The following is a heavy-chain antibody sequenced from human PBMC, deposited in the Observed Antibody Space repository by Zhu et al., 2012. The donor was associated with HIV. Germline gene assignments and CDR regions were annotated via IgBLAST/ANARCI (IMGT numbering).Heavy chain of an antibody. CDR2: IYSSGRP. V-gene: IGHV4-30-2*01. D-gene: IGHD4-17*01. Sequence: QVQESASSLVKPSQTLSLTCTVSGGSISSGGYSWSWIRQPPGKGLEWIGYIYSSGRPYYNPSLKSRVTISLDRSTNQFSLKLSSVTAADTAVYYCAGYDYGDFGGPTQNAFHIR. CDR1: GGSISSGGYS. CDR3: AGYDYGDFGGPTQNAFHI. J-gene: IGHJ3*02.